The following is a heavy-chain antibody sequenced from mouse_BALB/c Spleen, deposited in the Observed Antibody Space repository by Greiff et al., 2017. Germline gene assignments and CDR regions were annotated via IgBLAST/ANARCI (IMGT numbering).Heavy chain of an antibody. J-gene: IGHJ1*01. CDR3: ARNHYYGSSYWYFDV. CDR2: IWGGGST. V-gene: IGHV2-6-4*01. CDR1: GFSLSRYS. Sequence: VQGVESGPGLVAPSQSLSITCTVSGFSLSRYSVHWVRQPPGKGLEWLGMIWGGGSTDYNSALKSRLSISKDNSKSQVFLKMNSLQTDDTAMYYCARNHYYGSSYWYFDVWGAGTTVTVSS. D-gene: IGHD1-1*01.